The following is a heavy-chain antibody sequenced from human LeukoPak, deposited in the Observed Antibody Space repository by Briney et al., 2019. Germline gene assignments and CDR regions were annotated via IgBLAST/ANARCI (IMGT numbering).Heavy chain of an antibody. V-gene: IGHV4-34*01. CDR3: ARWARQQLVRWFDP. D-gene: IGHD6-13*01. CDR2: INHSGST. Sequence: SETLSLTCAVYGGSFSGYYWSWIRQPPGKGLEWIGEINHSGSTNYNPSLKSRVTISVDTSKNQFSLKLSSVTAADTAVYYCARWARQQLVRWFDPWGQGTLVTVSS. J-gene: IGHJ5*02. CDR1: GGSFSGYY.